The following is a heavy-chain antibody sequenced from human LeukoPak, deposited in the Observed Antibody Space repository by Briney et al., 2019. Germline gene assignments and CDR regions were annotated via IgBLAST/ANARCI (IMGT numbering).Heavy chain of an antibody. Sequence: GGSLRLSCAASGFTFSSYGMHWVRQAPGKGLEWVAVISYGGSNKYYADSVKGRFTISRDNSKNTLYLQMNSLRAEDTAVYYCAKDIMIVVVTAPDYWGQGTLVTVSS. D-gene: IGHD3-22*01. CDR1: GFTFSSYG. V-gene: IGHV3-30*18. J-gene: IGHJ4*02. CDR3: AKDIMIVVVTAPDY. CDR2: ISYGGSNK.